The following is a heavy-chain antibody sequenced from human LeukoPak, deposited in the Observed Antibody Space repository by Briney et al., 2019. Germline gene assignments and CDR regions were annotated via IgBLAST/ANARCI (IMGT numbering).Heavy chain of an antibody. CDR2: ISAYNGNT. Sequence: ASVKVSCKASGYTFTIYGISWVPRAPGQGLEWMGWISAYNGNTNYAQKLQGRVTMTTHTSTSTAYMELRSLRSDDTAVYYCARFEGRTENWFDPWGQGTLVTVSS. CDR1: GYTFTIYG. CDR3: ARFEGRTENWFDP. J-gene: IGHJ5*02. D-gene: IGHD3-9*01. V-gene: IGHV1-18*01.